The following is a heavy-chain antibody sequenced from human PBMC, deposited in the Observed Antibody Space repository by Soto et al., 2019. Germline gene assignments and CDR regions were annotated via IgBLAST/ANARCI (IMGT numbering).Heavy chain of an antibody. V-gene: IGHV3-33*01. CDR1: GFTFSDYV. Sequence: LRLSCAASGFTFSDYVMHWVRQAPGKGLGWVAVIWYRGRDIFYADSVKGRFTISRDNSKNTLYLQLNSLRAEDTAVYYCARDQGGQSGNFIFDNWGQGTLVTVSS. CDR2: IWYRGRDI. D-gene: IGHD1-26*01. J-gene: IGHJ4*02. CDR3: ARDQGGQSGNFIFDN.